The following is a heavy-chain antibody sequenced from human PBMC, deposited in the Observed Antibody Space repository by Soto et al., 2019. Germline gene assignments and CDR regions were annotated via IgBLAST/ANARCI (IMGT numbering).Heavy chain of an antibody. J-gene: IGHJ4*02. CDR1: GYTFTNYY. Sequence: ASVKVSCKASGYTFTNYYLHWVRQAPGQGLEWVGMINPSARSASYAQKSRGRLTMDRDTSTTTVYMELSRLTFEDTAVYFCAWDNSAANGVLDHWGQGTLVTVSS. CDR2: INPSARSA. CDR3: AWDNSAANGVLDH. V-gene: IGHV1-46*04. D-gene: IGHD1-1*01.